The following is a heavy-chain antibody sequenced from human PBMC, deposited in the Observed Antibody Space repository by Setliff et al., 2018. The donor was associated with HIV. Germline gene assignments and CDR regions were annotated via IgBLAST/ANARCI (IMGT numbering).Heavy chain of an antibody. CDR1: GYTFTDYH. CDR2: INPSGGST. D-gene: IGHD4-17*01. V-gene: IGHV1-46*01. Sequence: SEKVSCKASGYTFTDYHMHWVRQAPGQGLEGMGIINPSGGSTSYALKFQGRATMTRDTSISTACMELSRLTSDDTAVYYCARVATVTTPFDYWGQGTLVTVSS. J-gene: IGHJ4*02. CDR3: ARVATVTTPFDY.